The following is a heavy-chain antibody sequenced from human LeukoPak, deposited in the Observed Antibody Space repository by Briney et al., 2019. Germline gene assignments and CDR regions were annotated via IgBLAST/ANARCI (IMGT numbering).Heavy chain of an antibody. V-gene: IGHV1-46*01. J-gene: IGHJ4*02. Sequence: GASVKVSCKASGYTFTSYYMHWVRQAPGQGLEWMGIINPSGGSTSYAQKFQGRVTMTRDTSTSTVYMELSSLRSEDTAVYYCARATYYSESSAYWFDYWGQGTLVTVSS. CDR2: INPSGGST. CDR1: GYTFTSYY. CDR3: ARATYYSESSAYWFDY. D-gene: IGHD3-22*01.